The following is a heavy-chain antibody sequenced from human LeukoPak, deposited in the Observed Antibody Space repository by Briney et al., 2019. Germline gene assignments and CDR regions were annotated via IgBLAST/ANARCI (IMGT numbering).Heavy chain of an antibody. CDR1: GFTSSSYW. CDR3: ARDGEKTNFDY. V-gene: IGHV3-7*01. Sequence: GGSLRLSCAASGFTSSSYWMSWGRQAPGKGLEWVSNIKQDGSEKYYVDSVKGRFTISRDNAKNSLYLQMNSLRAEDTAVYYCARDGEKTNFDYWGQGTLVTVSS. J-gene: IGHJ4*02. D-gene: IGHD3-10*01. CDR2: IKQDGSEK.